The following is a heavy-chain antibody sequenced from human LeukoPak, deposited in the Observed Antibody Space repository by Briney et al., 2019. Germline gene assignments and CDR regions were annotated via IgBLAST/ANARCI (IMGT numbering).Heavy chain of an antibody. V-gene: IGHV1-2*06. CDR2: IKPNSGGT. Sequence: ASVKVSCKASGYTFTDYYMHWVRQAPGQGLEWMGRIKPNSGGTNYGQKFQGRVTMTRDTSISIAYMELSNLRSDDTAVYYCARAYDSSGWVDYWGQGTLVTVSS. CDR1: GYTFTDYY. CDR3: ARAYDSSGWVDY. J-gene: IGHJ4*02. D-gene: IGHD3-22*01.